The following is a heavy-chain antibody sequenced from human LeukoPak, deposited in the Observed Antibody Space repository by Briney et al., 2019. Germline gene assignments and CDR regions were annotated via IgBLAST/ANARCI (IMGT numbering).Heavy chain of an antibody. CDR2: IYHSGST. V-gene: IGHV4-38-2*02. J-gene: IGHJ4*02. D-gene: IGHD3-10*01. Sequence: PSEILSLTCTVSGYSISSGYYWGWIRQPLGKGLEWIGSIYHSGSTYCNPSLKSRVTISVDTSKNQFSLKLSSVTAADTAVYYCARRTMVRAVDYWGQGTLVTVSS. CDR1: GYSISSGYY. CDR3: ARRTMVRAVDY.